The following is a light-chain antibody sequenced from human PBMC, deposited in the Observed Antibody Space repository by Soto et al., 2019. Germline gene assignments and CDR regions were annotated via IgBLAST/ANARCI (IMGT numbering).Light chain of an antibody. J-gene: IGLJ1*01. CDR1: SSDVGGYDY. CDR3: SSYTRRSTLV. CDR2: EVT. V-gene: IGLV2-14*01. Sequence: QSVLTQPASVSGSPGQSTTISCTGTSSDVGGYDYVSWYQQHPDKAPKLMIYEVTNRPSGVSSRFSGSKSGNTASLTISGLQAEDEADYYCSSYTRRSTLVFGTWTKLTVL.